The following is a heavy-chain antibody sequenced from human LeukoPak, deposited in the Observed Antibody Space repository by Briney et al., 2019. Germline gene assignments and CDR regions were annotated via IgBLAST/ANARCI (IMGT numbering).Heavy chain of an antibody. CDR1: GFTFSSYA. CDR2: ISGSGGSI. CDR3: AKGRANYYDSSGPFDY. D-gene: IGHD3-22*01. J-gene: IGHJ4*02. V-gene: IGHV3-23*01. Sequence: GGSLRLSCAASGFTFSSYAMSWVRQAPGKGLEWVSAISGSGGSIYYADSVKGRFTISRDNSKNTLYLQMNSLRAEDTAVYYCAKGRANYYDSSGPFDYWGQGTLVTVSS.